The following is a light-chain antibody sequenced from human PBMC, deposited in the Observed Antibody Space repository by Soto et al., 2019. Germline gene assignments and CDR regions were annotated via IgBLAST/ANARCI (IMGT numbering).Light chain of an antibody. Sequence: QSALTQPRSVSGSPGQSVTISCTGTRNDVGGYDYVSWYQQYPGKVPKLLIFDVSQRPSGVPDRFSGSKSDNTASLTISGLQTEDEADYYCYSYAGAYTSIFGGGTKLTVL. CDR3: YSYAGAYTSI. J-gene: IGLJ2*01. CDR2: DVS. V-gene: IGLV2-11*01. CDR1: RNDVGGYDY.